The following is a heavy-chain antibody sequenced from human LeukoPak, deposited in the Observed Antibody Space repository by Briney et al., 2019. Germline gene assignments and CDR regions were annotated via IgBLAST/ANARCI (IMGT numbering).Heavy chain of an antibody. CDR3: ARHAAYYGSGSYYSRRGQPFDY. Sequence: GESLKISCKGSGYSFTSYWIGWVRQMPGKGLEWMGIIYPGDSDTRYSPSFQGQVTISADKSISTAYLQWSSLKASDTAMYYCARHAAYYGSGSYYSRRGQPFDYWGQGTLVTVSS. V-gene: IGHV5-51*01. J-gene: IGHJ4*02. CDR2: IYPGDSDT. D-gene: IGHD3-10*01. CDR1: GYSFTSYW.